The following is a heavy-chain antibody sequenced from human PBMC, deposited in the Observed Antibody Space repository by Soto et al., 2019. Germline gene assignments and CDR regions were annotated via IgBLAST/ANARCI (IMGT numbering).Heavy chain of an antibody. CDR2: ISWDGSNR. CDR1: GFTFDEYA. V-gene: IGHV3-43D*04. Sequence: GGSLRLCCAASGFTFDEYAMHWVRQPPGKGLEWVSLISWDGSNRYYADSVQGRFTISRDNSKYSLYLEMNSLRPEDTALYYCAKDISRGPTKNYDFWSGPDYWGQGTLVTVSS. J-gene: IGHJ4*02. D-gene: IGHD3-3*01. CDR3: AKDISRGPTKNYDFWSGPDY.